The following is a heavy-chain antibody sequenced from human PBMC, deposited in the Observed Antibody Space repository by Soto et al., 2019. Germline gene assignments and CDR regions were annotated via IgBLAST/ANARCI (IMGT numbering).Heavy chain of an antibody. CDR2: ISAYNGNT. CDR1: GYTFTSYG. D-gene: IGHD6-13*01. J-gene: IGHJ3*02. Sequence: QVQLVQSGAEVKKPGASVKVSCKASGYTFTSYGISWVRQAPGQGLEWMGWISAYNGNTNYAQKLQGRVPMTTDTSTSTADMELSSLRSDVTAVDYCARKQQGGAFDIWGQGTMVTVSS. CDR3: ARKQQGGAFDI. V-gene: IGHV1-18*01.